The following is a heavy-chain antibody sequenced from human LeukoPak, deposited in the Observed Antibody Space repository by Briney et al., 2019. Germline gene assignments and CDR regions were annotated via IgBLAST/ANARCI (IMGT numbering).Heavy chain of an antibody. D-gene: IGHD6-13*01. J-gene: IGHJ4*02. Sequence: GGSLRLSCAASGFTFSSYGMHWVRQAPGKGLEWVAVISYDGSNKYYADSVKGRFTISRDNSKNTLYLQMNSLRAEDTAVYYCAKHDLGIAAIGDYWGQGTLVTVSS. CDR1: GFTFSSYG. CDR3: AKHDLGIAAIGDY. V-gene: IGHV3-30*18. CDR2: ISYDGSNK.